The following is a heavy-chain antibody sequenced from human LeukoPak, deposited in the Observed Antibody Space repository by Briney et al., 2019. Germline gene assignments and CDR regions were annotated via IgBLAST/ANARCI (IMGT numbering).Heavy chain of an antibody. J-gene: IGHJ4*02. Sequence: GRSLRLSCAASGFTFSSYWMSWVRQAPGKGLECVANIKEDGTGKYYADSVKGRFTISRDNGKNSLYLQMNSLRADDTAVYYCARDRFRYDYICYLDYWGQGTLVTVSS. V-gene: IGHV3-7*05. D-gene: IGHD5-12*01. CDR3: ARDRFRYDYICYLDY. CDR1: GFTFSSYW. CDR2: IKEDGTGK.